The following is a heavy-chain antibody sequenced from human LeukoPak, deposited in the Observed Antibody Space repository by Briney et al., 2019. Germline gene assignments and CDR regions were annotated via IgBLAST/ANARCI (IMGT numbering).Heavy chain of an antibody. D-gene: IGHD1-26*01. CDR3: ARDRSIVGATPYFDY. Sequence: GASVKVSCKASGYTFTNYYMHWVRQAPGQGLEWVGVINPDGGSTTYAQKFQGRVTMTWDTSTSTVYMDLSSLRSEETAVYFCARDRSIVGATPYFDYWGQGTLVTVSS. CDR1: GYTFTNYY. CDR2: INPDGGST. J-gene: IGHJ4*02. V-gene: IGHV1-46*01.